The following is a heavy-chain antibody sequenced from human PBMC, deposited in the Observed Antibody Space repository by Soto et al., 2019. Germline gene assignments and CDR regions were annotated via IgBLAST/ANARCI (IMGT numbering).Heavy chain of an antibody. CDR3: AKGGLIVGATIRAASDYFDY. V-gene: IGHV3-23*01. CDR2: ISGSGGST. CDR1: GFTFSSYA. Sequence: EVQLLESGGGLVQPGGSLRLSCAASGFTFSSYAMSWVRQAPGKGLEWVSAISGSGGSTYYADSVKGRFTISRDNSKNTLYLQMNSLRAEDTAVYYCAKGGLIVGATIRAASDYFDYWGQGTLVTVSS. D-gene: IGHD1-26*01. J-gene: IGHJ4*02.